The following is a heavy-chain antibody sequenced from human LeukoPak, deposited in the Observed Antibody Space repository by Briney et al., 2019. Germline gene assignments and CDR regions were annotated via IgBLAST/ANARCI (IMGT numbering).Heavy chain of an antibody. J-gene: IGHJ4*02. CDR1: GYTFTSYY. V-gene: IGHV1-46*01. CDR3: AREGGLLWFGELSPYYFDY. CDR2: INPSGGST. Sequence: GASVKVSCKASGYTFTSYYMHWVRQAPGQGLEWMGIINPSGGSTSYAQKFQGRVTMTRDMSTSTVYMELSSLRSEDTAVYYCAREGGLLWFGELSPYYFDYWGQGTLVTVSS. D-gene: IGHD3-10*01.